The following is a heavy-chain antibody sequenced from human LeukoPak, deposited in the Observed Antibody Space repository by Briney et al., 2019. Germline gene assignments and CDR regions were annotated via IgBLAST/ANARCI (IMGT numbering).Heavy chain of an antibody. D-gene: IGHD6-19*01. J-gene: IGHJ4*02. CDR1: GFTFSNYG. CDR3: AKEPGLIAVAGLASGF. CDR2: IRYDGSNK. V-gene: IGHV3-30*02. Sequence: GGSLRLSCAASGFTFSNYGMHWVRQAPGKGLEWVTFIRYDGSNKYYADSAKGRFTISRDNSKNTLYLQMNSLRAEDTAVYYCAKEPGLIAVAGLASGFWGQGTLVTVSS.